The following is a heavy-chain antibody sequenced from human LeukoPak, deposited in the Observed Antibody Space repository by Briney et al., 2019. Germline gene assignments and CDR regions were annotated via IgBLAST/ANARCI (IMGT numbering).Heavy chain of an antibody. Sequence: GGSLRLSCAASGFTFSSYAMHWVRQAPGKGLEWVAVISYDGSNKYYADSVKGRFTISRDNSKNTLYLQVNSLRAEDTAVYYCAKRGPSGSPYYFDYWGQGTLVTVSS. CDR2: ISYDGSNK. V-gene: IGHV3-30-3*02. J-gene: IGHJ4*02. CDR3: AKRGPSGSPYYFDY. CDR1: GFTFSSYA. D-gene: IGHD6-19*01.